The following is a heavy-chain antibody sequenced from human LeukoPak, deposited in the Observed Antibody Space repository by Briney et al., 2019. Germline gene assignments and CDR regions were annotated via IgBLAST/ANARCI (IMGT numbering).Heavy chain of an antibody. Sequence: ASVKVSCKASGYTFTSYGISWVRPAPGQGLGRMAWISAYNGNTNYAQKLQGRVTMTTVTSTSTAYMELRSLRSDDTAVYYCARDTPFNVVVVAATPEDYWGQGTLVTVSS. CDR2: ISAYNGNT. CDR3: ARDTPFNVVVVAATPEDY. V-gene: IGHV1-18*01. CDR1: GYTFTSYG. D-gene: IGHD2-15*01. J-gene: IGHJ4*02.